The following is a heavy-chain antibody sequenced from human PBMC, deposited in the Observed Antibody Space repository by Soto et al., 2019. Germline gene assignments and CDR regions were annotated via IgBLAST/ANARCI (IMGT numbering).Heavy chain of an antibody. J-gene: IGHJ4*02. CDR3: VKDRHPDGIWTFDY. CDR1: GFSFSGYT. CDR2: INGGGGTT. D-gene: IGHD3-9*01. Sequence: EVQLLESGGHLIQPGESLRLSCAASGFSFSGYTMNWVRQAQGKGLEWISGINGGGGTTYYADSVKGRFTISRDDSKNILYLQMNSPRAEDTAIYYCVKDRHPDGIWTFDYWGRGTLVTVSS. V-gene: IGHV3-23*01.